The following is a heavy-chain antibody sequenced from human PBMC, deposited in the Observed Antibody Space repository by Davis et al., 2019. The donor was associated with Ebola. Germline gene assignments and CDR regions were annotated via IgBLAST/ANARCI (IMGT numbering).Heavy chain of an antibody. CDR3: ATLFVCDSDCYPNYFDS. V-gene: IGHV1-24*01. J-gene: IGHJ4*02. CDR2: FDSDAGEA. CDR1: DFTFSTFG. D-gene: IGHD2-21*02. Sequence: GESLKISCAASDFTFSTFGMHWVRQAPGGGLEWMVGFDSDAGEAVSTQKFRGRVTMTQDTSTDTAYMELTNLASDDTAVYYCATLFVCDSDCYPNYFDSWGQGTLVTVSS.